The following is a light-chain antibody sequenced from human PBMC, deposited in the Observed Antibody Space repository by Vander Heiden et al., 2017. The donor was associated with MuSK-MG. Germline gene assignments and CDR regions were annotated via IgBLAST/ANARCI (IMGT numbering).Light chain of an antibody. J-gene: IGKJ2*01. CDR3: QQLNSYPPYT. CDR2: AAS. Sequence: DIQLTQSPSFLSASVGDRVTISCRASQGISSYLAWYQQKPGKAPKLRIYAASTLQSGVPSRFSGSGSGTEFTLTISRLQPEDFATYYCQQLNSYPPYTFGQGTKLEI. V-gene: IGKV1-9*01. CDR1: QGISSY.